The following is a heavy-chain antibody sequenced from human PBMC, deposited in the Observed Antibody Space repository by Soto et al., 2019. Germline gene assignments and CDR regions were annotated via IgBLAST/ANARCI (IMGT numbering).Heavy chain of an antibody. CDR2: IYYSGST. CDR3: ARVGGRDGYNYNDY. D-gene: IGHD5-12*01. V-gene: IGHV4-59*01. J-gene: IGHJ4*01. CDR1: GGSISSYY. Sequence: SETLSLTCTVSGGSISSYYMSWTRQRPGKGLEWIGYIYYSGSTNYNPSLKSRVTISVDTSKNQFSMKLSSLTAADTAVYYCARVGGRDGYNYNDYWGQGTLVTVSS.